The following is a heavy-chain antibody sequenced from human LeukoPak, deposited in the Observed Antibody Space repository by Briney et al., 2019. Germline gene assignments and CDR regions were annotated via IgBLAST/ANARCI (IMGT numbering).Heavy chain of an antibody. Sequence: GGSLRLSCAASGFTFSSYGMHWVRQAPGKGLEWVAFIRYDGSNNYYADSVKGRFTISRDNSKNTLYLQMNSLRAEDTAVYYCAKAGFIAAAGSSYDAFDIWGQGTMVTVSS. CDR2: IRYDGSNN. D-gene: IGHD6-13*01. CDR3: AKAGFIAAAGSSYDAFDI. V-gene: IGHV3-30*02. CDR1: GFTFSSYG. J-gene: IGHJ3*02.